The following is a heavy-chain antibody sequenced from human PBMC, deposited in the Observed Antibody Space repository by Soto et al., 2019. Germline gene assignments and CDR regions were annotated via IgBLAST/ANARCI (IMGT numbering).Heavy chain of an antibody. D-gene: IGHD4-17*01. CDR3: AKDAVSGDGVWLPDS. J-gene: IGHJ5*02. CDR1: GFTCRSYA. Sequence: GGSLRLSCAASGFTCRSYAMSWARQAPGKGLEWVSSLLRSGSSTYYADSVKGRFTISSDISANSLYLQMDSLRAEDTAVYYCAKDAVSGDGVWLPDSWGQGTVVTVSS. V-gene: IGHV3-23*01. CDR2: LLRSGSST.